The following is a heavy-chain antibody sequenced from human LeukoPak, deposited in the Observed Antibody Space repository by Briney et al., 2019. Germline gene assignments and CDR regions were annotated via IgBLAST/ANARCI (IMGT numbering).Heavy chain of an antibody. CDR3: ARVASKGGMDV. J-gene: IGHJ6*02. CDR1: GGSIGSYH. D-gene: IGHD5/OR15-5a*01. CDR2: IHYTWNT. Sequence: PSETLSLTCSVSGGSIGSYHWSWIRQPPGKGLEWIGYIHYTWNTKYNPSLKSRVYISLDRSNKQFSLRLSSVTAADTAVYYCARVASKGGMDVWGQGTTVIVSS. V-gene: IGHV4-59*01.